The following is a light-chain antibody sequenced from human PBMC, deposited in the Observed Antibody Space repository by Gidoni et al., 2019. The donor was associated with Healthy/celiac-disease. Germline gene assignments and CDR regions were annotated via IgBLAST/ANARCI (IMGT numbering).Light chain of an antibody. CDR2: GKN. CDR1: SLRSYY. Sequence: SSELTQDPAVSVALGQTVRITCQGDSLRSYYPSWYQQTPGQAPVLVLYGKNTRPSGIPDRFSGSSSGNTASLTIAGAQAEDEADFYCNCRDSSGNHLVFGTGTKVTVL. V-gene: IGLV3-19*01. J-gene: IGLJ1*01. CDR3: NCRDSSGNHLV.